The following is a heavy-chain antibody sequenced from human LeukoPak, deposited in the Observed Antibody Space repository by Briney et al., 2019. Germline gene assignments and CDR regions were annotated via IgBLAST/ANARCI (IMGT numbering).Heavy chain of an antibody. V-gene: IGHV4-39*01. Sequence: SETLSLTCTVSGGSISSSSYYWGWIRQPPGKGLEWIGSIYYSGSTYYNPSLKSRVTISVDTSKNQFSLKLSSVTAADTAVYYCARHLPYYFDYWGQGTLVTVSS. CDR1: GGSISSSSYY. CDR2: IYYSGST. CDR3: ARHLPYYFDY. J-gene: IGHJ4*02.